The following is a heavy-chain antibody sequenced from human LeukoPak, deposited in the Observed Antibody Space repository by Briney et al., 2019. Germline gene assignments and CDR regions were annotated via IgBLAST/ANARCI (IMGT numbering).Heavy chain of an antibody. CDR2: IILIFGTA. CDR3: ARVRYDFWSGYHRSPFDY. J-gene: IGHJ4*02. CDR1: GGTFSSYA. D-gene: IGHD3-3*01. V-gene: IGHV1-69*05. Sequence: SVKVSCKASGGTFSSYAISWVRQAPGQGLEWMGGIILIFGTANYAQKFQGRVTITTDESTSTAYMELGSLRSVDTAVYYCARVRYDFWSGYHRSPFDYWGQGTLVTVSS.